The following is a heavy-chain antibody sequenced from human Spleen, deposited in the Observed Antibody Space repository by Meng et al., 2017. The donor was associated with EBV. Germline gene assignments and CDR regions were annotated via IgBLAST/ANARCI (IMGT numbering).Heavy chain of an antibody. J-gene: IGHJ4*02. Sequence: QITLKESGPALMKPPPTLTLTCTFSGFSLDTSGVAVGWIRQPPGKPLEWLALIYWDDDKRYSPSLENRLTITRGTSRNQVVLTITNVDPADTGTYFCVHTSTPSSWQPDFWGQGILVTVSS. V-gene: IGHV2-5*02. D-gene: IGHD6-13*01. CDR3: VHTSTPSSWQPDF. CDR2: IYWDDDK. CDR1: GFSLDTSGVA.